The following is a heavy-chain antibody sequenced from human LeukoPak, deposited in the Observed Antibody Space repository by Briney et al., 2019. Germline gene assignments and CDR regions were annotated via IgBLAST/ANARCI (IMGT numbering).Heavy chain of an antibody. CDR1: GGSITSYY. D-gene: IGHD6-13*01. J-gene: IGHJ5*02. CDR2: IYHDGKS. CDR3: AREGSSSRYRWFDP. V-gene: IGHV4-4*07. Sequence: PSETLSLTCTVSGGSITSYYWTWLRQSAGKGLEWIGRIYHDGKSDYNLSLKSRVTMSIDTSKNQFSLNLHSVTAADTAVYYCAREGSSSRYRWFDPWGQGTLVTVSS.